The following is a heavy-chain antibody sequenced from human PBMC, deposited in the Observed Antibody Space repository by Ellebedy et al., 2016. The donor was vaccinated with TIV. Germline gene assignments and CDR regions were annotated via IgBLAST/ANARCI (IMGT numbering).Heavy chain of an antibody. J-gene: IGHJ4*02. D-gene: IGHD3-3*01. CDR1: GYTFTGYY. Sequence: ASVKVSCXASGYTFTGYYMHWVRQAPGQGLEWMGWINPNSGGTNYAQKFQGRVTMTRDTSISTAYMELSRLRSDDTAVYYCARRPITIFGVAMRGPFDYWGQGTLVTVSS. CDR2: INPNSGGT. V-gene: IGHV1-2*02. CDR3: ARRPITIFGVAMRGPFDY.